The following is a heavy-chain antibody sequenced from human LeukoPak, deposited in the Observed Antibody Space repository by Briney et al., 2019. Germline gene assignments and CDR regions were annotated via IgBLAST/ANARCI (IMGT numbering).Heavy chain of an antibody. CDR1: GFTFSSYG. J-gene: IGHJ4*02. V-gene: IGHV3-33*01. CDR2: IWYDGSNK. CDR3: ARDVRYFDWLSLADY. D-gene: IGHD3-9*01. Sequence: GRSLRLSCAASGFTFSSYGMHWVRQAPGKGLEWVAVIWYDGSNKYYADSVKGRFTISRDNSKNTLYLQMNSLRAEDTAVYYCARDVRYFDWLSLADYWGQGTLVTVSS.